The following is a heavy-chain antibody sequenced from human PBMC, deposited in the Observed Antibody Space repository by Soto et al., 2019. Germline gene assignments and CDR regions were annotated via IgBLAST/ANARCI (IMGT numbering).Heavy chain of an antibody. V-gene: IGHV1-69*02. CDR3: ARAGGYDSGDNWFDP. Sequence: QVQLVQSGAEVKKPGSSVKVSCKASGGTFSSYTISWVRQAPGQGLECMGRIIPIIGIANYAQKFQGRVTITADKSTSTAYSELSSLRSEATAVYYFARAGGYDSGDNWFDPWGQGTLVTVSS. CDR2: IIPIIGIA. J-gene: IGHJ5*02. CDR1: GGTFSSYT. D-gene: IGHD5-12*01.